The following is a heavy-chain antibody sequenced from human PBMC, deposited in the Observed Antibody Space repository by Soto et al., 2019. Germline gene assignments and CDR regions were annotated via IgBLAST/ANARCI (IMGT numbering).Heavy chain of an antibody. Sequence: TLCLTCTVSGGSISSGGYYWSWIRQQPGKALEWIAYIYYSGSTFYNPSLRSRVTISVDTSKNQFSLKLSFVTAADTAGDYCARKRTAGSGQVDSCGQGARV. V-gene: IGHV4-31*03. CDR3: ARKRTAGSGQVDS. CDR2: IYYSGST. J-gene: IGHJ4*02. CDR1: GGSISSGGYY. D-gene: IGHD2-15*01.